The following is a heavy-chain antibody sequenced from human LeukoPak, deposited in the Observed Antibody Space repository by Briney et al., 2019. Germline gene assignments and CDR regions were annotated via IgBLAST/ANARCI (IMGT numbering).Heavy chain of an antibody. CDR1: GGTFSSYA. CDR2: IIPIFGTA. J-gene: IGHJ4*02. Sequence: ASVKVSCKAFGGTFSSYAISWVRQAPGQGLEWMGGIIPIFGTANYAQKFQGRVTITADKSTSTAYMEMSSLRSEDTAVHYCASDRCSSTSCYPPSDYWGQGTLVTVSS. CDR3: ASDRCSSTSCYPPSDY. D-gene: IGHD2-2*01. V-gene: IGHV1-69*06.